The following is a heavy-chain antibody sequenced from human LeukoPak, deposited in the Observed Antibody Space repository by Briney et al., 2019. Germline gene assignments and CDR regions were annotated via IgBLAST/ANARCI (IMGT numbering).Heavy chain of an antibody. J-gene: IGHJ4*02. CDR3: ARGRRGYSYGKYYFDY. V-gene: IGHV4-59*12. Sequence: SETLSLTCTVSGGSISSYYWSWIRQPPGKGLEWIGYIYYSGSTNYNPSLKSRVTISVDTSKNQFSLKLSSVTAADTAVYYCARGRRGYSYGKYYFDYWGQGTLVTVSS. CDR1: GGSISSYY. CDR2: IYYSGST. D-gene: IGHD5-18*01.